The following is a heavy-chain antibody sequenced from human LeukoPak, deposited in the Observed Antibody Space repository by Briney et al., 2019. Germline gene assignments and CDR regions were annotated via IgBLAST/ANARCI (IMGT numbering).Heavy chain of an antibody. D-gene: IGHD3-3*01. CDR1: GITFSSYA. V-gene: IGHV3-23*01. CDR2: ISGSGGST. CDR3: AKDDVPQEWLSSIDY. Sequence: PGGSLRLSCAASGITFSSYAMSWVRQAPGKGLEWVSAISGSGGSTYYADSVKGRFTISRDNSKNTLYLQMNSLRAEDTAVYYCAKDDVPQEWLSSIDYWGQGTLVTVSS. J-gene: IGHJ4*02.